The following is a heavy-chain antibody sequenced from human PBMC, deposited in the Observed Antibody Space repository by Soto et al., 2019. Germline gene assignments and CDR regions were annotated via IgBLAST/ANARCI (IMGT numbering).Heavy chain of an antibody. CDR1: GFTFSSYW. CDR3: ARSRFGDYYMDF. CDR2: INSGGSST. Sequence: GGSLRLSCAASGFTFSSYWMHWVRQAPGKGLEWVSCINSGGSSTSYADSVKGRFTISRDNAKNTLYLQMNSLRAEDPAVYYCARSRFGDYYMDFWGQGTTGTVSS. V-gene: IGHV3-74*01. J-gene: IGHJ6*02. D-gene: IGHD3-3*01.